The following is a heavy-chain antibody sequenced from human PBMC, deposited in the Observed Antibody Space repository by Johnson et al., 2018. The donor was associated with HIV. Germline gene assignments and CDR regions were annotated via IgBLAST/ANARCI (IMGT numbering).Heavy chain of an antibody. Sequence: EVQLVESGGALVQPGGSLRLSCAASGFTFSSYAMHWVRQAPGKGLEWVSGINWNGGSTGYADSVKGRFTISRDNAKNSLYLQMNSLRAEDTALYYCARALRVVVVAATFDAFDIWGQGTMVTVSS. J-gene: IGHJ3*02. D-gene: IGHD2-15*01. CDR1: GFTFSSYA. CDR2: INWNGGST. CDR3: ARALRVVVVAATFDAFDI. V-gene: IGHV3-20*04.